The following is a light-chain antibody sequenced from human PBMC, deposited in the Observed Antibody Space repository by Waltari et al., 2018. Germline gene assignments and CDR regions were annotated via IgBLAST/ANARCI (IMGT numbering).Light chain of an antibody. J-gene: IGLJ3*02. CDR1: SGHSSYS. Sequence: QLVLTQSPSASASLGASVKLTCTLTSGHSSYSIAWHQQQPEKGPRYLMRINSDGSHSKGDGSPDRFSGSSSGAERYLTISSLQSEDEADYYCQTWATDIQVFGGGTKLTVL. V-gene: IGLV4-69*01. CDR3: QTWATDIQV. CDR2: INSDGSH.